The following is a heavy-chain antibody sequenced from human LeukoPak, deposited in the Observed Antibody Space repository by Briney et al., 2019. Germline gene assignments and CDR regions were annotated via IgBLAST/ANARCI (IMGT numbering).Heavy chain of an antibody. Sequence: GGSLRLSCVASGFSFRRYSMNWVRQAPGKGLEWVAYISYSSSFIYYADSVKGRFIITRDNAENSLFLQMNSLRAEDTAAYYCVKSGPDFGDLPSEYYFDFWGQGTLVTVSS. CDR3: VKSGPDFGDLPSEYYFDF. V-gene: IGHV3-21*01. CDR1: GFSFRRYS. J-gene: IGHJ4*02. CDR2: ISYSSSFI. D-gene: IGHD4-17*01.